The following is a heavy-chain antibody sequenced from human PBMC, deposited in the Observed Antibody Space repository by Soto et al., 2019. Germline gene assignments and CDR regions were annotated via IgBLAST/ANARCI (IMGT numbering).Heavy chain of an antibody. CDR3: ATQGVAVAGTYYYYGMDV. CDR1: GYTFTSYA. D-gene: IGHD6-19*01. CDR2: INPNSGGT. Sequence: EASVKVSCKASGYTFTSYAMHWVRQAPGQRLEWMGWINPNSGGTNYAQKFQGWVTMTRDTSISTAYMELSRLRSDDTAVYYCATQGVAVAGTYYYYGMDVWGQGTTVTVSS. V-gene: IGHV1-2*04. J-gene: IGHJ6*02.